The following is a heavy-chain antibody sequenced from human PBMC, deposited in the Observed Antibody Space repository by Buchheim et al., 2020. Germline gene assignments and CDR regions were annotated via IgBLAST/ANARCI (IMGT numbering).Heavy chain of an antibody. CDR2: ISGSGGST. CDR3: ASLGTGTTYYYYYGMDV. J-gene: IGHJ6*02. D-gene: IGHD1-7*01. CDR1: GFTFSSYA. Sequence: EVQLLESGGGLLQPGGSLRLSCAASGFTFSSYAMSWVRQAPGKGLEWVSAISGSGGSTYYADSVKGRFTISRDNSKNTLYLQMNSLRAEDTAVYYCASLGTGTTYYYYYGMDVWGQGTT. V-gene: IGHV3-23*01.